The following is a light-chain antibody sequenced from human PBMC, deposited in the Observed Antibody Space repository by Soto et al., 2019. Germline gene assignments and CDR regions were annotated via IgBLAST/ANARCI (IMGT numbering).Light chain of an antibody. J-gene: IGKJ1*01. CDR2: GAS. V-gene: IGKV3-15*01. CDR1: QSVIRK. CDR3: QQYGSSPWT. Sequence: EIVMTQSPATLCVSPGERATLSCRASQSVIRKLAWYQQTRGQAPRLLIYGASTRATGIPARFSGSGSGTDFTLTISRLEPEDFAVYYCQQYGSSPWTFGQGTKVDI.